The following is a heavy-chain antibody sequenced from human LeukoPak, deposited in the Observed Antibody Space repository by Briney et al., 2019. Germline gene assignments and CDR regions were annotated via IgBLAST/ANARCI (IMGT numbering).Heavy chain of an antibody. CDR1: GGSISTYY. J-gene: IGHJ4*02. Sequence: SETLSLTCTVSGGSISTYYWSWIRQPPGKGLEWIGYFYYSGSTNYNPSLKSRVTMSVDTSKNQFSLKLSSVTAAGTAVYYCARRSGLTGTFDYWGQGTLVTVSS. CDR2: FYYSGST. CDR3: ARRSGLTGTFDY. V-gene: IGHV4-59*08. D-gene: IGHD7-27*01.